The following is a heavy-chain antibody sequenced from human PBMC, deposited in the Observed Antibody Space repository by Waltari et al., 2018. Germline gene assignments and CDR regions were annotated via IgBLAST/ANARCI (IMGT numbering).Heavy chain of an antibody. D-gene: IGHD3-22*01. J-gene: IGHJ4*02. Sequence: PGSSVKVSCKASGGTFSSYAISWVRQAPGQGLEWMGGIIPIFGTANYAQKFQGRVTITADESTSTAYMELSSLRSEDTAVYYCARGGSYYYDSSGYYSLDYWGQGTLVTVSS. CDR2: IIPIFGTA. CDR3: ARGGSYYYDSSGYYSLDY. V-gene: IGHV1-69*01. CDR1: GGTFSSYA.